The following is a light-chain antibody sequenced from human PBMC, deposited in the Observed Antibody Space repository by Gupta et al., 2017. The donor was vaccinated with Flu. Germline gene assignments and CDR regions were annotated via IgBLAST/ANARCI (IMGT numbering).Light chain of an antibody. CDR3: QAWDSNTAHVV. CDR1: KLGDKY. CDR2: QDT. J-gene: IGLJ2*01. V-gene: IGLV3-1*01. Sequence: SYELTQPPSVSVSPGQTASITCSGDKLGDKYACWYQQKPGQSPVLVIYQDTKRPSGIPERFSGSNSGNTATLTISGTQARDEADYYCQAWDSNTAHVVFGGGTKLTVL.